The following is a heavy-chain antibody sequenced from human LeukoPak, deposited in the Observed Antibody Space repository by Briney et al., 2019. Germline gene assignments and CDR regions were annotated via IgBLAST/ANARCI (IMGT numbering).Heavy chain of an antibody. CDR1: GGSISSGGHS. J-gene: IGHJ4*02. Sequence: SQTLSLTCAVSGGSISSGGHSWSWIRQPPGKGLEWIGDIYHSGSSNYNPSLKSRVTISVDMSKNQFSLKLSSVTAADTAVYYCARLVTGSGWAYYFDYWGQGTLVTVSS. CDR3: ARLVTGSGWAYYFDY. V-gene: IGHV4-30-2*01. CDR2: IYHSGSS. D-gene: IGHD6-19*01.